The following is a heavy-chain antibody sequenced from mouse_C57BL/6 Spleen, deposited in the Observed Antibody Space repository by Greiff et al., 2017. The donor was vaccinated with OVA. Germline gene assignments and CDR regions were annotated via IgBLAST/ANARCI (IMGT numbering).Heavy chain of an antibody. CDR2: INPNNGGT. Sequence: VQLQQSGPELVKPGASVKISCKASGYTFTDYYMNWVKQSHGKSLEWIGDINPNNGGTSYNQKFKGKATLTVDKSSSTAYMELRSLTSEDSAVYYCARGRFYYDYDGYAMDYWGQGTSVTVSS. D-gene: IGHD2-4*01. CDR3: ARGRFYYDYDGYAMDY. V-gene: IGHV1-26*01. CDR1: GYTFTDYY. J-gene: IGHJ4*01.